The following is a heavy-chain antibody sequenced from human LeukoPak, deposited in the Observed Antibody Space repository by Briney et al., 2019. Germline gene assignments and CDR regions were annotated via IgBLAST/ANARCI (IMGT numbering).Heavy chain of an antibody. CDR1: GYTFTSYG. V-gene: IGHV1-18*01. CDR3: AQDPVPRYYDYVWGSYRPKYYFDC. CDR2: ISAYNGNT. J-gene: IGHJ4*02. D-gene: IGHD3-16*02. Sequence: ASVKVSCKASGYTFTSYGISWVRQAPGQGLEWMGWISAYNGNTNYAQKLQGRVTMTTDTSTSTAYMELRSLRSDDTAVYYCAQDPVPRYYDYVWGSYRPKYYFDCWGQGTLVTVSS.